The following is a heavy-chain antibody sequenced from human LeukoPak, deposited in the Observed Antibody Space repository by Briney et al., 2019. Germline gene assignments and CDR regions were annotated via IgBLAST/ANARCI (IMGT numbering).Heavy chain of an antibody. CDR3: ARASYYSDPRGYYPIDY. CDR1: GFTFRSHG. CDR2: IWWDGTYK. Sequence: PGGSLRLSCVPSGFTFRSHGMHWVRQAPGKGREWVAVIWWDGTYKYYAEPVKGRFFISRDNSLNTVYLQMNNLRAEDTAVYYCARASYYSDPRGYYPIDYWGRGTLVAVSS. V-gene: IGHV3-33*01. D-gene: IGHD3-22*01. J-gene: IGHJ4*02.